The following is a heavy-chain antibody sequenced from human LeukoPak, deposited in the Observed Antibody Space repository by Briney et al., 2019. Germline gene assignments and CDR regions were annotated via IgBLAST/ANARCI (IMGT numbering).Heavy chain of an antibody. CDR1: GFTFSSYG. D-gene: IGHD2-15*01. V-gene: IGHV3-33*01. J-gene: IGHJ6*04. CDR2: IWYDGSNK. CDR3: ARDTDCSGGSCYSSYYYYGMNV. Sequence: GRSLRLSCAASGFTFSSYGMHWVRQAPGKGLEWVAVIWYDGSNKYYADSVKGRFTISRENSKNTLYLQMNSLRAEDTAVYYCARDTDCSGGSCYSSYYYYGMNVWGKGTTVTVSS.